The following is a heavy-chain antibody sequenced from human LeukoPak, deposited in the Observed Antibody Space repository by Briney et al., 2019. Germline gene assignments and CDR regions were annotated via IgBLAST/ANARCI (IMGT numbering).Heavy chain of an antibody. CDR1: GYRFTTYY. V-gene: IGHV1-2*02. Sequence: ASVKVSCKASGYRFTTYYIHWVRQATGQGLQWMGCINPKSGNTDFAQKFQGRVTMTSDTSTSTAYLEMRSLTSDDTAVYFCARAGYDYGDSFDYWGQGALVTVSS. D-gene: IGHD4-17*01. CDR2: INPKSGNT. CDR3: ARAGYDYGDSFDY. J-gene: IGHJ4*02.